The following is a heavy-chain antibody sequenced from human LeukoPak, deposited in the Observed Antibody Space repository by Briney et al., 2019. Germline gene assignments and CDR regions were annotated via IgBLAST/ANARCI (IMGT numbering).Heavy chain of an antibody. Sequence: GGSLRFSCAASGFTFSRYWMSWVRQAPGKGLEWVANIKQDGSEKYYADSVKGRFTISRDNAKNSLFLQMSSLRVEDTAMYYCVRTFYYDSSGYGTPGEYFQHWGQGTLVTVSS. J-gene: IGHJ1*01. CDR1: GFTFSRYW. V-gene: IGHV3-7*01. CDR2: IKQDGSEK. D-gene: IGHD3-22*01. CDR3: VRTFYYDSSGYGTPGEYFQH.